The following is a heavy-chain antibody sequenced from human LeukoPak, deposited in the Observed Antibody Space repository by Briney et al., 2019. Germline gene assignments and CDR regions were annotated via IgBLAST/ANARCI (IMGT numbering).Heavy chain of an antibody. D-gene: IGHD2-2*01. CDR3: ARDGRYCSSTSCYLGWFDP. CDR2: IYTSGST. V-gene: IGHV4-4*07. J-gene: IGHJ5*02. CDR1: GGSISSYY. Sequence: SETLSLTCTVSGGSISSYYWSWIRQPAGKGLEWIGRIYTSGSTNYNPSLKSRVTMSVDTSKNQFSLKLSSVTAADTAMYYCARDGRYCSSTSCYLGWFDPWGQGTLVTVSS.